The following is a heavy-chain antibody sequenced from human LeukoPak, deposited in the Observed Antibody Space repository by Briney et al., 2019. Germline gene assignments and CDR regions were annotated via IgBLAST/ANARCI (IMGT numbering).Heavy chain of an antibody. D-gene: IGHD2-15*01. V-gene: IGHV3-48*02. CDR2: IYSGAGPK. J-gene: IGHJ6*02. CDR1: GLTFSDYT. CDR3: AIVVVTNYGMDV. Sequence: GGSLRLSCAASGLTFSDYTVNWVRQAPGKGLEWISNIYSGAGPKYYADSVKGRSTISRDNAENSVSLQMSSLRDEDTALYYCAIVVVTNYGMDVWGQGTTVTVSS.